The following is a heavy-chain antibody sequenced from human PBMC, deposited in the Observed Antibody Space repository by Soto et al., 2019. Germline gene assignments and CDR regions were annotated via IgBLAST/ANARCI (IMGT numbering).Heavy chain of an antibody. CDR3: AKGLIRYSYGHEYFDY. Sequence: LRLSCAASGFTFSSYGMHWVRQAPGKGLEWVAVISYDGSNKYYADSVKGRFTISRDNSKDTLYLQMNSRRAEETAVYYCAKGLIRYSYGHEYFDYWGQGTLVTVSS. CDR1: GFTFSSYG. V-gene: IGHV3-30*18. CDR2: ISYDGSNK. J-gene: IGHJ4*02. D-gene: IGHD5-18*01.